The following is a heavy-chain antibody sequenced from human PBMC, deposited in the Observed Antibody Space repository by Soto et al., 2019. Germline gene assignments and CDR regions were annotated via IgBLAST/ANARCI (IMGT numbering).Heavy chain of an antibody. V-gene: IGHV4-59*01. CDR3: ATGEILYAGSGYHSFYSAY. D-gene: IGHD3-22*01. Sequence: SETLSLPCPVSGGSISSCYWRWIRQNPGRGLEWIGYIYRSGTTNYNPSLKSRVTISLDTSKSQFSLKLTSVTAADTAVYYCATGEILYAGSGYHSFYSAYCGHGTLVTGSS. CDR2: IYRSGTT. J-gene: IGHJ4*01. CDR1: GGSISSCY.